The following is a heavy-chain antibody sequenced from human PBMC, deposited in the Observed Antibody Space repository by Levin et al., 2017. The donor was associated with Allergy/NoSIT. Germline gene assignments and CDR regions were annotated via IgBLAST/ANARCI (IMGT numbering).Heavy chain of an antibody. Sequence: GGSLRLSCAVSGFTFSRNGMTWVRQAPGKGLEWVSSISRSGSRTYYADSVKGRFTISRDNSRNTLSLQMNSLRAEDTAVYHCATGYSTSYYSFVYWGQGTLVTVSS. CDR2: ISRSGSRT. D-gene: IGHD2-2*01. J-gene: IGHJ4*02. CDR1: GFTFSRNG. CDR3: ATGYSTSYYSFVY. V-gene: IGHV3-23*01.